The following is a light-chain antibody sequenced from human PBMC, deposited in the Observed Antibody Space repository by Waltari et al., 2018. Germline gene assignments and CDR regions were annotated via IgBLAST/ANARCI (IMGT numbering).Light chain of an antibody. CDR3: QHSYRPPYI. V-gene: IGKV1-5*01. CDR1: QSISSW. Sequence: DIQMTQSPSTLSASVGDRVTITCRASQSISSWLAWYQQKPGKAPKLLIYDASSLESGGPSRFSGSGSGTEFTLTISSLQPDDFATYYCQHSYRPPYIFGQGTKLEIK. CDR2: DAS. J-gene: IGKJ2*01.